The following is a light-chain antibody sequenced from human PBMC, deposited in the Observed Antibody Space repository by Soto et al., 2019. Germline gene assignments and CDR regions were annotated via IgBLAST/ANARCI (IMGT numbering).Light chain of an antibody. CDR1: QSVSSSD. V-gene: IGKV3-20*01. CDR2: GAS. CDR3: QHCGTSPPYT. J-gene: IGKJ2*01. Sequence: EIVLTQSPGTLSLSPGEWATLSCRASQSVSSSDLAWYQQKPGQAPRLLIYGASSRATGIPDRFGGSGSGTDFTLTIIRLESEDSAVYYCQHCGTSPPYTFGQGTKLEI.